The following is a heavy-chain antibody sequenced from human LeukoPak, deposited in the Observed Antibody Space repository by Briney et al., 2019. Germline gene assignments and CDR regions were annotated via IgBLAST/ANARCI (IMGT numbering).Heavy chain of an antibody. CDR1: GGSISSSSYY. CDR2: IYYSGST. CDR3: ASLGDYFDY. J-gene: IGHJ4*02. V-gene: IGHV4-39*07. Sequence: SETLSLTCTVSGGSISSSSYYWGWIRQPPGKGLEWIGSIYYSGSTYYNPSLKSRVTISVDTSKNQFSLKLSSVTAADTAVYYCASLGDYFDYWGQGTLVTVSS.